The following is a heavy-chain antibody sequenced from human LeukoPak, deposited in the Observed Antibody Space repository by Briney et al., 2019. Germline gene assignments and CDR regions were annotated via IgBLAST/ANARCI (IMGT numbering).Heavy chain of an antibody. CDR2: ISRSGSTI. CDR1: GFTFSSYE. Sequence: PGGSLRLSCAASGFTFSSYEMDWVRQAPGKGLEWVSYISRSGSTIYYADSVKGRFTISRDNAKNSLYLQMNSLRVEGTAVYYCASGYDLPYWGQGTLVTVFS. J-gene: IGHJ4*02. CDR3: ASGYDLPY. V-gene: IGHV3-48*03. D-gene: IGHD5-12*01.